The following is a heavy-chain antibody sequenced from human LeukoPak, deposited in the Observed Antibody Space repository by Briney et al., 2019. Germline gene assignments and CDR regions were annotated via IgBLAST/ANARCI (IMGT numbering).Heavy chain of an antibody. V-gene: IGHV1-18*01. CDR1: GGTFSSYA. CDR2: ISAYNGNT. D-gene: IGHD3-10*01. Sequence: ASVEVSCKASGGTFSSYAISWVRQAPGQGLEWMGWISAYNGNTNYAQKLQGRVTMTTDTSTSTAYMELRSLRSDDTAVYYCARDPRLMVRGVRKSNWFDPWGQGTLVTVSS. CDR3: ARDPRLMVRGVRKSNWFDP. J-gene: IGHJ5*02.